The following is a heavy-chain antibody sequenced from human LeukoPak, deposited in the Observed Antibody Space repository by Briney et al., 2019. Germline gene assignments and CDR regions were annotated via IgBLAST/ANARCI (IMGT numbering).Heavy chain of an antibody. CDR3: ARFSPEGARDY. CDR2: IYYSGST. Sequence: SETLSLTCTVSGGSISSYYWSWIRQPPGKGLEWIGYIYYSGSTSYNPSLKSRVTISVDTSKNQFSLILTSVTAADTAVYYCARFSPEGARDYWGQGTLVTVSS. V-gene: IGHV4-59*01. J-gene: IGHJ4*02. D-gene: IGHD1-26*01. CDR1: GGSISSYY.